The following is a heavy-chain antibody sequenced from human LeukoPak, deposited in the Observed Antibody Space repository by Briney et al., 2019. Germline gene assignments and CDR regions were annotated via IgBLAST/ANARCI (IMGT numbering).Heavy chain of an antibody. V-gene: IGHV4-39*01. Sequence: SGTLSLTCTVIGDSISGTTYYWGWIRQPPGKGLEWIGSIYSSGTTYYNPSLKSRVTISVDTSKNQFSLSLSSVTAADTAIYYCVRQNSWYNPLDPWGQGTLVTVSS. CDR3: VRQNSWYNPLDP. CDR1: GDSISGTTYY. D-gene: IGHD1-14*01. CDR2: IYSSGTT. J-gene: IGHJ5*02.